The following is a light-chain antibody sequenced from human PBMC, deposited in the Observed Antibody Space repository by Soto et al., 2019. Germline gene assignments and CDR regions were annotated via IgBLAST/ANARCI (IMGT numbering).Light chain of an antibody. CDR2: GAS. V-gene: IGKV3-15*01. Sequence: EIVMTQSPATLSVSPGEKATLSCRASQSVSSNLAWYQQKPGQAPRLLIYGASTRATGLPVRFSGSGSGTEFTLTISSLQSEDFAVYYCQQYNNWPRTLGQGTKVDIK. CDR3: QQYNNWPRT. J-gene: IGKJ1*01. CDR1: QSVSSN.